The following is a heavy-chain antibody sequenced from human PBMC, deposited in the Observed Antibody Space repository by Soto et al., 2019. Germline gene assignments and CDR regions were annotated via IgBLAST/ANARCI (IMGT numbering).Heavy chain of an antibody. CDR3: ARWSRRRFDP. CDR1: GYPFTSYD. CDR2: MNPNSGNT. J-gene: IGHJ5*02. D-gene: IGHD1-1*01. Sequence: GGSVKVYFKASGYPFTSYDINLVRQATGQGLEWMGWMNPNSGNTGYAQKFQGRVTMTRNTSISTAYMELSSLRSEDTAVYYCARWSRRRFDPWGQGTMVTVSS. V-gene: IGHV1-8*01.